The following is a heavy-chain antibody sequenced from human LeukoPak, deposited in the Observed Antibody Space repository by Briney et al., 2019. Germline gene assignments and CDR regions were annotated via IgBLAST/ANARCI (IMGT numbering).Heavy chain of an antibody. V-gene: IGHV4-34*01. CDR1: GGSFSGDY. Sequence: SETLSLTCAVYGGSFSGDYWNWIRQPPGKGLEWIGEINHSGSTNYNPSLKSRVTISVDTSKNQFSLKLSSVTAADTAVYYCARSSWSSSWFSFDYWGQGTLVTVSS. CDR2: INHSGST. CDR3: ARSSWSSSWFSFDY. D-gene: IGHD6-13*01. J-gene: IGHJ4*02.